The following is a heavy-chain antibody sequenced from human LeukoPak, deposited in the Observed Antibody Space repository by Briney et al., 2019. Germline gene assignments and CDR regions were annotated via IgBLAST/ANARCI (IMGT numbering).Heavy chain of an antibody. CDR1: GFIFSSYE. V-gene: IGHV3-48*03. D-gene: IGHD2-15*01. J-gene: IGHJ4*02. Sequence: PGGSLRLSCAASGFIFSSYEMNWVRQAPGKGLQWISYISSSGRTIYYADSAKGRFTISRDNSRNSLYLQLNSLRAEDTAIYYCARVWPVGSLSFDSWGQGTLVTVSS. CDR2: ISSSGRTI. CDR3: ARVWPVGSLSFDS.